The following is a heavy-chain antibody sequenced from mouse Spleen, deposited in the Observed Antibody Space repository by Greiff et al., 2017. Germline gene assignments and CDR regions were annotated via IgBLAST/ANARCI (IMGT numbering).Heavy chain of an antibody. J-gene: IGHJ2*01. D-gene: IGHD3-2*02. CDR1: GYTFTSYW. CDR2: INPSSGYT. V-gene: IGHV1-7*01. Sequence: VQLQQSGAELAKPGASVKLSCKASGYTFTSYWMHWVKQRPGQGLEWIGYINPSSGYTKYNQKFKDKATLTADKSSSTAYMQLSSLTYEDSAVYYCARSKELRLRYFDYWGQGTTLTVSS. CDR3: ARSKELRLRYFDY.